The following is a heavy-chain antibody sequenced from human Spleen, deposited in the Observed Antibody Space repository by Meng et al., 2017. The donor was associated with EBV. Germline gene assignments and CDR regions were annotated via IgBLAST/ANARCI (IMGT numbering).Heavy chain of an antibody. Sequence: QVHLVQAVAEVKKPGSSVRFSCKVSGGTFSNYATTWVRQAPGQGLEWMGGLIPMSGAANYAQKFQDRVTITADESTSTAYMELRSLKYEDTAVYYCARDIGYQKMDPWGQGTLVTVSS. CDR1: GGTFSNYA. D-gene: IGHD6-13*01. J-gene: IGHJ5*02. CDR2: LIPMSGAA. CDR3: ARDIGYQKMDP. V-gene: IGHV1-69*01.